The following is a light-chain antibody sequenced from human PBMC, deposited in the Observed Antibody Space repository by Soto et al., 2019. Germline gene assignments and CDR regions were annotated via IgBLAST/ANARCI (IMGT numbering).Light chain of an antibody. J-gene: IGKJ1*01. CDR3: KQYNSYSGK. Sequence: IQLTHSPSTLSASVLDRVTITCRSSQRISSWLAWYQQKPGKAPKLLISDASSLESGVPSRFRGSGSGTEFTLKIRSLQPDDFATYSCKQYNSYSGKFGKANXVEI. V-gene: IGKV1-5*01. CDR2: DAS. CDR1: QRISSW.